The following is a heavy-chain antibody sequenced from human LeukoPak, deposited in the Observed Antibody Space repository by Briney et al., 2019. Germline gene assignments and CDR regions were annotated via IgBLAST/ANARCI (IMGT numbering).Heavy chain of an antibody. V-gene: IGHV1-2*02. CDR3: ARGSDDFWSGYSPSY. D-gene: IGHD3-3*01. CDR1: GYTFTGYY. Sequence: GASVKVSCKASGYTFTGYYMPWVRQAPGQGLEWMGWINPNSGGTNYAQKFQGRVTMTRDTSISTAYMELSRLRSDDTAVYYCARGSDDFWSGYSPSYWGQGTLVTVCS. J-gene: IGHJ4*02. CDR2: INPNSGGT.